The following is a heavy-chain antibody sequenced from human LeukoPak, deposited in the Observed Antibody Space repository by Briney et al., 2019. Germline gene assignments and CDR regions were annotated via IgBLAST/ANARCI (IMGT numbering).Heavy chain of an antibody. CDR1: GFTFSSYS. CDR2: ISSSSSYI. J-gene: IGHJ4*02. D-gene: IGHD1-26*01. Sequence: PGGSLRLSCAASGFTFSSYSMNWVRQAPGKGLEWVSPISSSSSYIYYADSVKGRLTISRDNAKNSLYLQMNSLRAEDTAVYYCAMEVGATTRAFDYWGQGTLVTVSS. CDR3: AMEVGATTRAFDY. V-gene: IGHV3-21*01.